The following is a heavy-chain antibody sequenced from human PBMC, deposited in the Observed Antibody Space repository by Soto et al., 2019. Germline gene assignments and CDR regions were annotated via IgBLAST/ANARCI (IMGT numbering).Heavy chain of an antibody. Sequence: SETLSLTCTVSGGSISSGGYYWSWIRQHPGKGLEWIGYIYYSGSTYYNPSLKSRVTISVDTSKNQFSLKLSSVTAADTAVYYCARVFLSGGKDYYYYGMDVWGQGTTVTVSS. J-gene: IGHJ6*02. V-gene: IGHV4-31*03. CDR1: GGSISSGGYY. D-gene: IGHD2-15*01. CDR3: ARVFLSGGKDYYYYGMDV. CDR2: IYYSGST.